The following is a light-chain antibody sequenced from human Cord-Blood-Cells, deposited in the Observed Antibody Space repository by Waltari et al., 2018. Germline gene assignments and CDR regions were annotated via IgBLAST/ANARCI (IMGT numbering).Light chain of an antibody. CDR1: SSDVGGYNY. V-gene: IGLV2-8*01. CDR2: AVS. CDR3: SSYAGSNKLVV. Sequence: QSALTQPPSASGSPGQSVTISCTGTSSDVGGYNYVSRYQQHPGKAPKLMIYAVSKRPSGVPDRFSGSKSGNTASLTVSGLQAEDEADYYCSSYAGSNKLVVFGGGTKLTVL. J-gene: IGLJ2*01.